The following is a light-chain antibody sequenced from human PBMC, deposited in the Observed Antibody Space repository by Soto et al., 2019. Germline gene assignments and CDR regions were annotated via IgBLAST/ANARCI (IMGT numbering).Light chain of an antibody. V-gene: IGLV1-44*01. CDR3: ASWDDNLNGPLL. CDR1: SSNIGRNS. J-gene: IGLJ2*01. CDR2: NNN. Sequence: QSALTHPPSASGTPGQRVTISCSGGSSNIGRNSVSWYQQVPGTAPKLIIFNNNERPSGIPGRFSSSKSGASASLAIVGLQSEDEADYFCASWDDNLNGPLLFGGGTKLTVL.